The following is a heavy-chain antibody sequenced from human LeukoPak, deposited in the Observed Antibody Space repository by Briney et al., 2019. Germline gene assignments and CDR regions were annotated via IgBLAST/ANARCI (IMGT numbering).Heavy chain of an antibody. Sequence: GRSLRLSCAASGFTFSSYGMHWVRQAPGKGLEWVAVISYDGSNKYYADSVKGRFTISRDNSKNTLYLQRNSLRAEDTAVYYCAKVDTMIVVVNPGIDYWGQGTLVTVSS. V-gene: IGHV3-30*18. J-gene: IGHJ4*02. CDR2: ISYDGSNK. D-gene: IGHD3-22*01. CDR3: AKVDTMIVVVNPGIDY. CDR1: GFTFSSYG.